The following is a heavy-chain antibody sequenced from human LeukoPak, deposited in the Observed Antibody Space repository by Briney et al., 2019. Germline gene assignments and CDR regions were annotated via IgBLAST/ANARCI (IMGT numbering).Heavy chain of an antibody. V-gene: IGHV3-30*03. Sequence: GGSLRLSCAASGFTFSSYGMHWVRQAPGKGLEWVAVISYDGSNKYYADSVKGRFTISRDNSKNTLYLQMNSLRAEDTAVYYCARDHVEARLPWFGELFYWGQGTLVTVSS. CDR3: ARDHVEARLPWFGELFY. J-gene: IGHJ4*02. D-gene: IGHD3-10*01. CDR1: GFTFSSYG. CDR2: ISYDGSNK.